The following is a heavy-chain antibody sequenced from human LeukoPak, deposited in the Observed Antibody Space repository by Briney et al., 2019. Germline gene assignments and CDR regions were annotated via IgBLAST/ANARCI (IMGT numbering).Heavy chain of an antibody. CDR3: ASRGGVLLWFGELKVAFDI. CDR2: INPNSGGT. V-gene: IGHV1-2*02. Sequence: GASVKVSCKASGYTFTGYYLHWMRQAPGQGLEWMGWINPNSGGTSFAHKFQGRVTMTRDTSISTAYMELSRLRSEDTAVYYCASRGGVLLWFGELKVAFDIWGQGTMVTVSS. J-gene: IGHJ3*02. D-gene: IGHD3-10*01. CDR1: GYTFTGYY.